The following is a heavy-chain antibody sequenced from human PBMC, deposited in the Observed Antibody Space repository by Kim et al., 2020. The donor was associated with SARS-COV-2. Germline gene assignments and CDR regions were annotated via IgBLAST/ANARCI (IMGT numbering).Heavy chain of an antibody. J-gene: IGHJ3*02. Sequence: ASVKVSCKASGYTFTGYYMHWVRQAPGQGLEWMGRINPNSGGTNYAQKFQGRVTMTRDTSISTAYMELSRLRSDDTAVYYCARELELLRSNAFDIWGQGTMVTVSS. D-gene: IGHD1-7*01. CDR2: INPNSGGT. CDR3: ARELELLRSNAFDI. V-gene: IGHV1-2*06. CDR1: GYTFTGYY.